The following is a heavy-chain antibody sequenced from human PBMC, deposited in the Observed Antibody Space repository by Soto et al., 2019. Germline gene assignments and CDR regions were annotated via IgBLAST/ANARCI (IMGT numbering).Heavy chain of an antibody. V-gene: IGHV2-5*04. CDR2: IYWDDDT. Sequence: QITLQESGPPLVRPTQTLTLACTFSGFSLTTSGVGVCWIRQPPAKALEWFALIYWDDDTRYRPSLKSTLTHPEDISNNLVVVTVTNVHPVHTGTYYCVRSGSCFFVPRNRDAFDVWGQGTMVTVSS. J-gene: IGHJ3*01. D-gene: IGHD2-15*01. CDR1: GFSLTTSGVG. CDR3: VRSGSCFFVPRNRDAFDV.